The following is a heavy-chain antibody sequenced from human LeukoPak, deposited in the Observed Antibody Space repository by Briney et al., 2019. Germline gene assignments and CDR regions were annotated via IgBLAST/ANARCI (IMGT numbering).Heavy chain of an antibody. CDR1: GFTFTSYA. Sequence: GGSLRLSCAASGFTFTSYAINWVRQAPGKGLEWVSAISGSGGSTYYADSVKGRFTISRDNSKNTLYLQMNSLRAEDTAVYYCARGRGIVEYTAMGPHSYWYFDLWGRGTLVTVSS. J-gene: IGHJ2*01. CDR3: ARGRGIVEYTAMGPHSYWYFDL. D-gene: IGHD5-18*01. V-gene: IGHV3-23*01. CDR2: ISGSGGST.